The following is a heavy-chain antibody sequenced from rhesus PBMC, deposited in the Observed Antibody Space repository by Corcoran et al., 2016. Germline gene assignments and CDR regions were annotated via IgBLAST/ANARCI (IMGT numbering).Heavy chain of an antibody. CDR1: GGSISVDYY. CDR2: IYGSGGGT. Sequence: QVQLQESGPGLVKPSETLSLPCAVSGGSISVDYYWSWIRQPPGKGLEWIGYIYGSGGGTNYNPSLKNRVTISIDTSKNQFSLKLSSVTAADTAVYYCATPADLDYWGQGVLVTVSS. D-gene: IGHD6-31*01. V-gene: IGHV4-106*01. CDR3: ATPADLDY. J-gene: IGHJ4*01.